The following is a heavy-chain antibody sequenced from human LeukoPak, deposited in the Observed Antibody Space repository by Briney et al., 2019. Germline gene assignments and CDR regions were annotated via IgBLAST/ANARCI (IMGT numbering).Heavy chain of an antibody. CDR3: AKLELQYFQL. V-gene: IGHV3-15*01. J-gene: IGHJ1*01. Sequence: PGGSLRLSCAASGFTFSNAWMSWVRQAPGKGLEWVGRIKSKSDGGTTDYAAPVKGSFTISRDDSRNTLFLHMNSLQTEDTAVYYCAKLELQYFQLWGQGTLVTVSS. CDR1: GFTFSNAW. D-gene: IGHD1-7*01. CDR2: IKSKSDGGTT.